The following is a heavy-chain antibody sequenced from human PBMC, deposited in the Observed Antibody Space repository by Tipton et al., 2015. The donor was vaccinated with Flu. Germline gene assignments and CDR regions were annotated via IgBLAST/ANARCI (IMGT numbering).Heavy chain of an antibody. CDR3: ARETPRDPRLRNAFDI. Sequence: QSGAEVKKPGASVKVSCKASGYTFTSYGISWVRQAPGQGLEWMGWISAYNGNTNYAQKLQGRVTMTTDTSTSTAYMELSSLRSEDTAVYYCARETPRDPRLRNAFDIWGQGTMVTVSS. CDR2: ISAYNGNT. J-gene: IGHJ3*02. CDR1: GYTFTSYG. V-gene: IGHV1-18*04.